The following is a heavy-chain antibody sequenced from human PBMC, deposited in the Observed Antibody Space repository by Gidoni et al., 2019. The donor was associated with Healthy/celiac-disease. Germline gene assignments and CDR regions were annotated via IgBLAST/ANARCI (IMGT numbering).Heavy chain of an antibody. CDR3: AKDRVDIVVVPAAPQGWYFDL. V-gene: IGHV3-23*01. CDR1: GFTFSSYA. Sequence: EVQLLESGGGLVQPGGSLRLSCAASGFTFSSYAMSWVRQAPGKGLEWVSAIGGSGGSTYYAYSVKGRFTISRDNSKNTLYLQMNSLRAEDTAVYYCAKDRVDIVVVPAAPQGWYFDLWGRGTLVTVSS. CDR2: IGGSGGST. J-gene: IGHJ2*01. D-gene: IGHD2-2*01.